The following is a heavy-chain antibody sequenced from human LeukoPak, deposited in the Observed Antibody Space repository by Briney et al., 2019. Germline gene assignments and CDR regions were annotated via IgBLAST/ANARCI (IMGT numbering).Heavy chain of an antibody. CDR2: IYSSGST. J-gene: IGHJ4*02. D-gene: IGHD3-3*01. V-gene: IGHV4-61*02. CDR3: AREAYDFWSGYYDY. CDR1: GGSISSGSYY. Sequence: SETLSLTCTVPGGSISSGSYYWGWIRQPAGKGLEWIARIYSSGSTNYNPSLKSRVTISVDTSKNQFSLKLNSVSAADTAVYYCAREAYDFWSGYYDYWGQGTLVTVSS.